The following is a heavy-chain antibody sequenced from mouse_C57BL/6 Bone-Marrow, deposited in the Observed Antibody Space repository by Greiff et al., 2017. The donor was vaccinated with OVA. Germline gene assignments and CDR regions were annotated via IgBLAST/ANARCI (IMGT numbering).Heavy chain of an antibody. J-gene: IGHJ3*01. CDR1: GYTFTSYW. D-gene: IGHD1-1*01. V-gene: IGHV1-50*01. Sequence: VKLQQPGAELVKPGASVKLSCKASGYTFTSYWMQWVKQRPGQGLEWIGEIDPSDSYPNYNQKFKGKATLTVATSSRTAYVQLSSLTSEDSALYYCARESAYYYGSSLAYWGQGTLVTVSA. CDR2: IDPSDSYP. CDR3: ARESAYYYGSSLAY.